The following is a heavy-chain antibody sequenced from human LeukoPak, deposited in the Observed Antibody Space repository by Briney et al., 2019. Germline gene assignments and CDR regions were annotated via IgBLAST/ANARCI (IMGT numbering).Heavy chain of an antibody. J-gene: IGHJ4*02. D-gene: IGHD5-12*01. CDR1: GFTFSRYW. V-gene: IGHV3-7*05. CDR3: ARDNSGSDPEHWAR. Sequence: GGSLRLSCAASGFTFSRYWVSWVRQAPGKGLEWVANIKPDGSEKYSVDSVKGRFTISRDNAKNSLYLQMNSLRAEDTAVYYCARDNSGSDPEHWARWGQGTLVIVSS. CDR2: IKPDGSEK.